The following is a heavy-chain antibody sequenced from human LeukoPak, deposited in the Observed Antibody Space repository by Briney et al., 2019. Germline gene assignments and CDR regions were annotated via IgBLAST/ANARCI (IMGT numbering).Heavy chain of an antibody. D-gene: IGHD2-2*01. J-gene: IGHJ4*02. V-gene: IGHV5-51*01. CDR1: GYSFTSYW. CDR3: ARQIKALPATLDY. Sequence: GESLKISCKGSGYSFTSYWIGWVRQMPGRGLEWMGIIYPGDSDTRYSPSFQGQVTISAVKSISTAYLQWSSLKASDTAMYYCARQIKALPATLDYWGQGALVTVSS. CDR2: IYPGDSDT.